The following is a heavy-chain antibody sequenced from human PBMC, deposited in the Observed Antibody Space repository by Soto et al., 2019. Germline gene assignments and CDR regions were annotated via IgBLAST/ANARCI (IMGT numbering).Heavy chain of an antibody. J-gene: IGHJ5*02. CDR1: GAALNSGNYY. V-gene: IGHV4-31*02. CDR3: ARLRIATNNYKWFDP. CDR2: IYVTGAV. Sequence: SSETLSLTCSVSGAALNSGNYYWSWTRQVPGKGLEWIGHIYVTGAVDYNPSLRDRITISQDTSERQFSLNLRLVTAADTAVYYCARLRIATNNYKWFDPWGQGTLVTVSS. D-gene: IGHD2-21*01.